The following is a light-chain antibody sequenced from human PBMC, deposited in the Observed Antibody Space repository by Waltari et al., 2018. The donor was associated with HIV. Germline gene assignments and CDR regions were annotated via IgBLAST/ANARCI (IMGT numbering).Light chain of an antibody. Sequence: DIVMTQSPGTLSVSPGERATLSCKASQTVSRNLAWYQQRPCHSPRLLIYAASTRATDTPPRFSGSGSETDFTLTIGSLQSEDFAIYFCQQYQSWPRTFGQGTKVEIK. J-gene: IGKJ4*01. CDR3: QQYQSWPRT. CDR2: AAS. V-gene: IGKV3D-15*01. CDR1: QTVSRN.